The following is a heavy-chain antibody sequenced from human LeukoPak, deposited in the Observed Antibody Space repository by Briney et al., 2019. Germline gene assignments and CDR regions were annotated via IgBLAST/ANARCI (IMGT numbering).Heavy chain of an antibody. CDR1: GFSFSSYE. V-gene: IGHV3-48*03. Sequence: GGSLRLSCAASGFSFSSYEMNWVRQAPGKGLEWVSCISSSGSIMYSADSVKGRFTISRDNAKNSLYLQMNSLRAEDTAIYYCSGQYSSSSVVDYWGQGTLVTVSS. CDR2: ISSSGSIM. D-gene: IGHD6-6*01. J-gene: IGHJ4*02. CDR3: SGQYSSSSVVDY.